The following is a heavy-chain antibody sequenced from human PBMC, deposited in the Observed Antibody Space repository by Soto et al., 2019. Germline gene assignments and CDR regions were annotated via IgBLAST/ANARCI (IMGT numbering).Heavy chain of an antibody. CDR3: AKNGRPVAAAGRDYFDY. CDR2: ISYDGSNK. J-gene: IGHJ4*02. V-gene: IGHV3-30*18. D-gene: IGHD6-13*01. CDR1: GFTFSSYG. Sequence: QVQLVESGGGVVQPGRSLRLSCAASGFTFSSYGMHWVRQAPGKGLEWVAAISYDGSNKYYADSVKGRFTISRDNSKNTLYLQMNSLRAEDTAVCYCAKNGRPVAAAGRDYFDYWGQGTLVTVSS.